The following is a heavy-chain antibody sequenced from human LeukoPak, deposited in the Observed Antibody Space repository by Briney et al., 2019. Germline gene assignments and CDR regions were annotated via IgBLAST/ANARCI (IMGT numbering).Heavy chain of an antibody. CDR2: IKSKSDGGTT. Sequence: PGGSLRLSCAASGFTFTNAWMSWVRQAPGKGLEWVGRIKSKSDGGTTDYAAPVKGRFTISRDDSKNTLYLQMNSLKTEDTAVYYCTTDGCSSTRCQGYWGQGTLVTVSS. V-gene: IGHV3-15*01. CDR1: GFTFTNAW. J-gene: IGHJ4*02. CDR3: TTDGCSSTRCQGY. D-gene: IGHD2-2*01.